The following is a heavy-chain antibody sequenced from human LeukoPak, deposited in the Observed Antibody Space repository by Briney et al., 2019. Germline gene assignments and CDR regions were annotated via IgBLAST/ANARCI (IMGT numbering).Heavy chain of an antibody. V-gene: IGHV3-30-3*01. CDR2: ISYDGSNK. CDR3: AGAVAGSYNWFDP. CDR1: GFTFSSYT. Sequence: PGGSLRLSCVASGFTFSSYTMHWVRQAPGKGLEWVAVISYDGSNKYYADSVKGRFTISRDISKNTLYLQMNSLRTEDTAVFYCAGAVAGSYNWFDPWGQGTLVTVSS. J-gene: IGHJ5*02. D-gene: IGHD6-19*01.